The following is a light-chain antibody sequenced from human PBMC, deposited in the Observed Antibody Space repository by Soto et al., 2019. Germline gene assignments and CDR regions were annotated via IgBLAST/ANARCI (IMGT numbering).Light chain of an antibody. V-gene: IGKV1-5*01. Sequence: DIQMTQSPSTLSASVGDSVTITCRASQIISTWLAWYQQKPGKAPKLLIYDASSLESGVPSRFSGSGSGTEFTLTISSLQPDDSATYYCQQYNSYSATFGQGTKVDIK. CDR1: QIISTW. CDR3: QQYNSYSAT. J-gene: IGKJ1*01. CDR2: DAS.